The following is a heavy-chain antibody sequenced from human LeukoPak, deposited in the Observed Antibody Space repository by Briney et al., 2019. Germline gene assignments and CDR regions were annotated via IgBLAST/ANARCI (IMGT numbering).Heavy chain of an antibody. Sequence: GASVKVSCKASGYTFTGYYLHWVRQAPGQGLEWMGWINPNSGGTNYAQKFQGRVTMTGDTSINTAYMELSRLSSDDTAIYYCAGRPDTAIVPIFDYWSQGTLVTVSS. V-gene: IGHV1-2*02. D-gene: IGHD5-18*01. CDR1: GYTFTGYY. CDR3: AGRPDTAIVPIFDY. CDR2: INPNSGGT. J-gene: IGHJ4*02.